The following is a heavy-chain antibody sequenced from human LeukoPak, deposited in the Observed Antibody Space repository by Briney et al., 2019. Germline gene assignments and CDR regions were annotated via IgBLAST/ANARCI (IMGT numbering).Heavy chain of an antibody. CDR1: GYTFTSYG. Sequence: ASVKVSCKASGYTFTSYGISWVRQAPGQGLEWMGIINPSGGSTSYAQKFLGRVTMTRDTSTSTAYMELRSLRSDDTAVYYCARPYYYDSSGSGDDYYYGMDVGGQGTTVTVSS. J-gene: IGHJ6*02. CDR3: ARPYYYDSSGSGDDYYYGMDV. V-gene: IGHV1-46*01. D-gene: IGHD3-22*01. CDR2: INPSGGST.